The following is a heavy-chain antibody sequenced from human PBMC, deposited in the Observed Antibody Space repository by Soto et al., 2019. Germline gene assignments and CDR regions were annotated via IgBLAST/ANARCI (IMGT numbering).Heavy chain of an antibody. CDR2: VYHSGST. J-gene: IGHJ4*02. Sequence: SETLSLTCAVSGYSISSGYYWGWIRQPPGTGLEWIGSVYHSGSTYHSPSLKSRVTISVDKSKNQSSLRLTSVTAADSAVYFCAREPYLPKARNDFWGQGTLVTVSS. CDR3: AREPYLPKARNDF. V-gene: IGHV4-38-2*02. CDR1: GYSISSGYY.